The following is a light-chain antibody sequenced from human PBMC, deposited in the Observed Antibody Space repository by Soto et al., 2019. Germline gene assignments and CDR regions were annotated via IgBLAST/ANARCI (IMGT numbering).Light chain of an antibody. CDR3: QQYNNWPPVT. J-gene: IGKJ3*01. V-gene: IGKV3-15*01. Sequence: EIVMTQSPATLSVSPGERATLSCRASQSVSSNLAWYQQKPGQAPSLLIYGASTRATGIPARFSGSGSGTDFTLTISSLQSEYFAVYYCQQYNNWPPVTFGPGTKVDI. CDR2: GAS. CDR1: QSVSSN.